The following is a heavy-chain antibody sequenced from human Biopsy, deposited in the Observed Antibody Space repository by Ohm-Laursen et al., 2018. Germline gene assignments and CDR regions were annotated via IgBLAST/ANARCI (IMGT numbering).Heavy chain of an antibody. J-gene: IGHJ4*02. V-gene: IGHV4-59*01. D-gene: IGHD3-22*01. Sequence: TLSLTCTVSGDSLSSYFWSWIRQPPGKGLEWIGFIHNSGSTDHNPSLKRRVTVSMDVSNNDFSLKLTSVTAAATAVYYCARALRGYDLSAYYIDSWGQGTLVTVSS. CDR2: IHNSGST. CDR1: GDSLSSYF. CDR3: ARALRGYDLSAYYIDS.